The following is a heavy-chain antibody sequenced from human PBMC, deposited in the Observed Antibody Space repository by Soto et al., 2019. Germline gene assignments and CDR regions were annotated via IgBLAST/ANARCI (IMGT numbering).Heavy chain of an antibody. Sequence: GESLKISCKGSGYSFTSYWICWVRQMPWKGLEWMGIIYPGDSDTRYSPSLQGQVTISADKSISTAYLQWSSLKASDTAMYYCARRDLGDDPLYYYGMDVWGQGTTVTVSS. CDR3: ARRDLGDDPLYYYGMDV. V-gene: IGHV5-51*01. CDR2: IYPGDSDT. J-gene: IGHJ6*02. CDR1: GYSFTSYW. D-gene: IGHD1-1*01.